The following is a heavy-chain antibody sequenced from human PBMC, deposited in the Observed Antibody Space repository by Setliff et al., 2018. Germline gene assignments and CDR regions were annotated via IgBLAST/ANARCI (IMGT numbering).Heavy chain of an antibody. CDR3: AKNGFGVVALGVNNWFDP. CDR2: ISSSSSYI. J-gene: IGHJ5*02. V-gene: IGHV3-21*01. D-gene: IGHD3-10*01. Sequence: GGSLRLSCAASGFTFSSYSMNWVRQAPGKGLEWVSSISSSSSYIYYADSVKGRFTISRDNAKNSLYLQMNSLRAEDTAVYYCAKNGFGVVALGVNNWFDPWGQGTLVTVSS. CDR1: GFTFSSYS.